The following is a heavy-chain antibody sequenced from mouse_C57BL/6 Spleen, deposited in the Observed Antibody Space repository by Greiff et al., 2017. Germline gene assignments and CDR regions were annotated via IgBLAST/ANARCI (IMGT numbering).Heavy chain of an antibody. Sequence: QVQLKESGPGLVAPSQSLSITCTVSGFSLTSYAISWVRQPPGKGLEWLGVIWTGGGTNYNSALKSRLSISKDNSKSQVFLKMNSLQTDDTARYYCATTYGSSYELYWYFDVWGTGTTVTVSS. CDR2: IWTGGGT. J-gene: IGHJ1*03. CDR3: ATTYGSSYELYWYFDV. V-gene: IGHV2-9-1*01. D-gene: IGHD1-1*01. CDR1: GFSLTSYA.